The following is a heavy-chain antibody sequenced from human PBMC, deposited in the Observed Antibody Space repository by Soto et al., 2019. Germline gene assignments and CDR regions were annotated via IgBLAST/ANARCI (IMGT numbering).Heavy chain of an antibody. J-gene: IGHJ4*02. CDR2: IIPIFGTA. D-gene: IGHD3-16*01. V-gene: IGHV1-69*01. Sequence: QVQLVQSGAEVKKPGSSVKVSCKASGGTFSSYAISWVRQAPGQGLEWMGGIIPIFGTANYAQKFQGRVTMTADSSTSTAYIELRSLRSYDTAVCYCGGALAGPVDEYYLEYWGQGILVTVSS. CDR1: GGTFSSYA. CDR3: GGALAGPVDEYYLEY.